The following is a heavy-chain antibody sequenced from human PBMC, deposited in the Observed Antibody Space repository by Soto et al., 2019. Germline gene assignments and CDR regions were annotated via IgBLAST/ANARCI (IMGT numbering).Heavy chain of an antibody. J-gene: IGHJ4*02. V-gene: IGHV4-31*03. CDR3: ASVRAGAPYYYDSTGFDL. Sequence: QVQLQESGPGLVKPSQTLSLTCTVSGGSISSGDSYWSWIRQHPGKGLEWIGYISDSGSTYFNPSPKSRITISKDTSKNEFSQKLYSVTAADTAVYYCASVRAGAPYYYDSTGFDLWGKGTLVTVSS. D-gene: IGHD3-22*01. CDR2: ISDSGST. CDR1: GGSISSGDSY.